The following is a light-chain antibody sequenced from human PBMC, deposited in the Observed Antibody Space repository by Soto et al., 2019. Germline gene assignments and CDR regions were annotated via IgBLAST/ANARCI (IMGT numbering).Light chain of an antibody. CDR1: QTVSNNY. CDR2: AAS. CDR3: QQYGSSPWT. Sequence: IVLTQSPDTLSLSPGERATLSCRASQTVSNNYLAWYLQKPGQAPKVLIHAASGRTTGIPDRFRGSGSGTDFTLTITRLEPADFAVYYCQQYGSSPWTFGQGNKVEI. V-gene: IGKV3-20*01. J-gene: IGKJ1*01.